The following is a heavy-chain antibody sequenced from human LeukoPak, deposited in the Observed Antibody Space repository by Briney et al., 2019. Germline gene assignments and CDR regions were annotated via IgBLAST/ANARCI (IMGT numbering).Heavy chain of an antibody. CDR3: ARDSITIFGVPKDY. Sequence: GGSLRLSCAASGFTFSTYNMNWVRQAPGKGLEWVSSISSSSSYIYYADSVKGRFTISRDNAKNSLYLQMNSLRAEDTAVYYCARDSITIFGVPKDYWGQGTLVTVSS. CDR2: ISSSSSYI. V-gene: IGHV3-21*01. D-gene: IGHD3-3*01. CDR1: GFTFSTYN. J-gene: IGHJ4*02.